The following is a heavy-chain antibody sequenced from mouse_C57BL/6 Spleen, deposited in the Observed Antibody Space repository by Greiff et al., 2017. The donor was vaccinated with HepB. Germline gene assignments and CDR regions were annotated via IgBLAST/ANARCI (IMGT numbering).Heavy chain of an antibody. CDR2: IDPSDSYT. Sequence: QVQLQQPGAELVKPGASVKLSCKASGYTFTSYWMQWVKQRPGQGLEWIGEIDPSDSYTNYNQKFKGKATLTVDTSSSTTYLQLSSLTSEDSAVYYCAGYYYGSTAWFAYWGQGTLVTVSA. D-gene: IGHD1-1*01. V-gene: IGHV1-50*01. J-gene: IGHJ3*01. CDR3: AGYYYGSTAWFAY. CDR1: GYTFTSYW.